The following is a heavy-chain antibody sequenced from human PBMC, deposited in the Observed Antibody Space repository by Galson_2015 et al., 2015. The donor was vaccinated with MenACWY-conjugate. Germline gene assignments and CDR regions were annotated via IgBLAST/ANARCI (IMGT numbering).Heavy chain of an antibody. D-gene: IGHD3-16*01. CDR3: AREINPPSETDAFDI. Sequence: LSLTCTVSGGSISNANYFWSWIRQHPGEGLEWIAYISYSGSAYYNPSLESRVTISVDTSKNQFSLKLSSVTAADTAVYYCAREINPPSETDAFDIWGRGTMVTVSS. CDR2: ISYSGSA. J-gene: IGHJ3*02. V-gene: IGHV4-31*03. CDR1: GGSISNANYF.